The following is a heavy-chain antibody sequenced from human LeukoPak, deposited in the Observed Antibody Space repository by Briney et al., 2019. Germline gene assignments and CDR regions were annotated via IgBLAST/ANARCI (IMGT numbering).Heavy chain of an antibody. D-gene: IGHD5-18*01. V-gene: IGHV3-30-3*01. Sequence: GRSLRLSCAACGFTFRNYAMHWVRQAPGKGLEWVAVISYDGSNKYYADSVKGRFTISRDNSKNTLYLQMNSLRAEDTAVYYCARDLYSYGHFDYWGQGTLVTVSS. CDR2: ISYDGSNK. CDR3: ARDLYSYGHFDY. CDR1: GFTFRNYA. J-gene: IGHJ4*02.